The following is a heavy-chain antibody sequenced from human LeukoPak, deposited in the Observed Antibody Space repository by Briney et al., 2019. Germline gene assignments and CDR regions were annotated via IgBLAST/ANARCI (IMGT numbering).Heavy chain of an antibody. V-gene: IGHV4-34*01. CDR1: GGSFSGYY. CDR2: INHSGST. D-gene: IGHD2-15*01. Sequence: SETLSLTCAVYGGSFSGYYWSWIRQPPGKGLEWIGEINHSGSTNYNPSLKSRVTISVDTSKNQFPLKLSSVTAADTAVYYCARGQDIVVVVAATDKFDYWGQGTLVTVSS. J-gene: IGHJ4*02. CDR3: ARGQDIVVVVAATDKFDY.